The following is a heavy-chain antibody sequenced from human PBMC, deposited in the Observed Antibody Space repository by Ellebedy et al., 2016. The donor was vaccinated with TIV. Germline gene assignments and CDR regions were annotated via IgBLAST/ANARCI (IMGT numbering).Heavy chain of an antibody. J-gene: IGHJ4*02. CDR1: GFAFSNHW. CDR2: INNDGSST. V-gene: IGHV3-74*01. D-gene: IGHD2-15*01. CDR3: SRGWSTPDS. Sequence: GESLKISCAASGFAFSNHWMHLVRQAPGKGLEWVSRINNDGSSTIYADSVKGRFTISSDNAQATLFLPMNSLRAEDTAFYFCSRGWSTPDSWGQGTLVIVSS.